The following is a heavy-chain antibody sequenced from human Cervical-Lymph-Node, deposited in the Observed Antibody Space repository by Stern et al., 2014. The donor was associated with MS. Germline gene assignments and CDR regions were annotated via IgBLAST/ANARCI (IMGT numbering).Heavy chain of an antibody. CDR2: IYYLGAT. J-gene: IGHJ6*02. CDR1: GGSVRSPSHY. V-gene: IGHV4-61*01. D-gene: IGHD3-3*01. CDR3: ARDGAIFARYGMDV. Sequence: QVQLVQSVPGLVEPSETLSLTCTVSGGSVRSPSHYWSWIRQPPGKGLEWIGYIYYLGATNYNPSLESRVTISVDTSKNQFSLRLSSVTAADTAVYYCARDGAIFARYGMDVWGQGTTVTVSS.